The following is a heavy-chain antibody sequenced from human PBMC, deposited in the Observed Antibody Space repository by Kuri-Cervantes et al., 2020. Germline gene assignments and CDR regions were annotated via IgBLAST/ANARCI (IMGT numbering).Heavy chain of an antibody. CDR1: GYSFTSYW. J-gene: IGHJ6*04. Sequence: KVSCKGSGYSFTSYWIGRVRQMPGKGLEWMGIIYPGDSDTRYSPSFQGQVTISADKSISTAYLQWSSLKASDTAMYYCARGYCTSTTCYELDVWGKGTTVTDSS. V-gene: IGHV5-51*01. CDR3: ARGYCTSTTCYELDV. D-gene: IGHD2-2*01. CDR2: IYPGDSDT.